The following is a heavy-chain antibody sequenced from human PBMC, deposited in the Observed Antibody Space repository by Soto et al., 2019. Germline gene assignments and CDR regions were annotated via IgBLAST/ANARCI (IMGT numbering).Heavy chain of an antibody. D-gene: IGHD3-10*01. CDR3: ARAGPVLLRFGSDYGMDV. Sequence: SETLSLTCAVSGGSISSNNWWSWVRQPPGKGLEWIGEIYHSGSTNYNPSLKSRVTISVDKSKNQFSLKLSSVTAADTAVYYCARAGPVLLRFGSDYGMDVWGQGTTVTVSS. CDR1: GGSISSNNW. V-gene: IGHV4-4*02. CDR2: IYHSGST. J-gene: IGHJ6*02.